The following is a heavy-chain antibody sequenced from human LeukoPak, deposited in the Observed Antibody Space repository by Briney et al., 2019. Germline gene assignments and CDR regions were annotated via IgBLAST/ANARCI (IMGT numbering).Heavy chain of an antibody. D-gene: IGHD6-13*01. V-gene: IGHV3-53*01. J-gene: IGHJ4*02. CDR1: GXSVRGSY. CDR2: IYSGDRT. CDR3: TRDLTGTTWSENDY. Sequence: GGSLRLSWEVSGXSVRGSYVSWVRQAPGKGLEWVSVIYSGDRTYYAESVKGRFTISRDTSKNTLYLQMNNLRADDTARYYCTRDLTGTTWSENDYWGQGTLVTISS.